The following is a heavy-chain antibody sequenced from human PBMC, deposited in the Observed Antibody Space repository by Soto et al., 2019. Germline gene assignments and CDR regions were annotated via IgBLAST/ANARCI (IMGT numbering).Heavy chain of an antibody. CDR1: GFSLSTNAMG. Sequence: VSGPTLVNPTQSLTLTCIFSGFSLSTNAMGVGWIRQPPGKALEWLAVIYWDDDKRYSPSLKSRLTITKDTSKNQVVLIMTNMDPVDTATYYCAHTSAKPTFDYWGQGTLVTVSS. J-gene: IGHJ4*02. V-gene: IGHV2-5*02. CDR3: AHTSAKPTFDY. CDR2: IYWDDDK.